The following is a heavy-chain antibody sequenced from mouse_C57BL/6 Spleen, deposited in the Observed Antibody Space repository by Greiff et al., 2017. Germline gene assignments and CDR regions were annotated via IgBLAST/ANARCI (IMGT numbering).Heavy chain of an antibody. CDR1: GYTFTSYW. V-gene: IGHV1-64*01. CDR2: IHPNSGST. Sequence: VQLQQPGAELVKPGASVKLSCKASGYTFTSYWMHWVKQRPGQGLEWIGMIHPNSGSTNYNEKFKSKATLTVDKSSSTAYMQLNSLTAEDSAVDCGAREGTGSWFAYWGQGTMVTVSA. J-gene: IGHJ3*01. D-gene: IGHD4-1*01. CDR3: AREGTGSWFAY.